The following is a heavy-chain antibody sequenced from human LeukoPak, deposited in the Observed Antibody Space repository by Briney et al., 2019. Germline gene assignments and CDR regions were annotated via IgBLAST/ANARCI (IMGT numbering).Heavy chain of an antibody. D-gene: IGHD3-22*01. CDR2: ISSSSSYI. CDR3: AREGYDSSGYYLDY. J-gene: IGHJ4*02. Sequence: CSMNWVRQAPGKGLEWVSSISSSSSYIYYADSVKGRFTIPRDNAKNSLYLQMNSLRAEDTAVYYCAREGYDSSGYYLDYWGQGTLVTVSS. CDR1: CS. V-gene: IGHV3-21*01.